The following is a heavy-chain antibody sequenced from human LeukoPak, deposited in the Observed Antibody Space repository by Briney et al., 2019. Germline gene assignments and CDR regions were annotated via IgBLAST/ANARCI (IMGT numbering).Heavy chain of an antibody. D-gene: IGHD6-19*01. CDR1: GGSISSSNW. CDR3: ARGMWGIAVAGLNNWFDP. Sequence: SGTLSLTCAVSGGSISSSNWWSWVRQPPGKGLEWIGVIYHSGSTNYNPSLKSRVTISVDKSKNQSSLKLSSVTAADTAVYYCARGMWGIAVAGLNNWFDPWGQGTLVTVSS. CDR2: IYHSGST. J-gene: IGHJ5*02. V-gene: IGHV4-4*02.